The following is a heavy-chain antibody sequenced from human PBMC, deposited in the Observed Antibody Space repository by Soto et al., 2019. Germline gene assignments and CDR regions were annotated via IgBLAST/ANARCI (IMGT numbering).Heavy chain of an antibody. CDR3: AKDGGPVYCNSPGCSAKHYAY. CDR1: GFTFGHYA. V-gene: IGHV3-30*18. J-gene: IGHJ4*02. CDR2: ISYDGDNE. Sequence: QVQLEESGGGVVQPGRSLRLSCAASGFTFGHYAMRWVRQAPGKGLEWLAIISYDGDNEYYAGSVRGRFTISRDNSKNTLYLQTNNLRHEDTAVYYCAKDGGPVYCNSPGCSAKHYAYWGQGTLVTVSS. D-gene: IGHD2-2*01.